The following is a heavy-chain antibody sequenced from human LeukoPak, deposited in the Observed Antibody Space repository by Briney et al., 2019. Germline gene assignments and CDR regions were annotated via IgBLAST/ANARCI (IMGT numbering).Heavy chain of an antibody. Sequence: GGSLRLSCAASGFTFSSYGMHWVRQAPGKGLEWVAVISYDGRSKYYADSVKGRFTIFRDNSKNTLSLEMKSLRAEDMAVYYCAKGLGYCSGDSCSYGRIDYWGQGTLVTVSS. V-gene: IGHV3-30*18. J-gene: IGHJ4*02. CDR1: GFTFSSYG. CDR2: ISYDGRSK. CDR3: AKGLGYCSGDSCSYGRIDY. D-gene: IGHD2-15*01.